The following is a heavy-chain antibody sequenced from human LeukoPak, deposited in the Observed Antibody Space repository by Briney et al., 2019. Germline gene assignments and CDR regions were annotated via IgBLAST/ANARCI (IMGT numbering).Heavy chain of an antibody. Sequence: PGSSLRLPCAASGSTFSSYGMHWVRQAPGKGLEGVAVISYDGSNKYYADSVKGRFTIARDNSKNTLYLQMNSLRAEDTAVYYCAKDTPVGYYYYYGMDVWGQGTTVTVSS. CDR3: AKDTPVGYYYYYGMDV. V-gene: IGHV3-30*18. J-gene: IGHJ6*02. CDR2: ISYDGSNK. CDR1: GSTFSSYG.